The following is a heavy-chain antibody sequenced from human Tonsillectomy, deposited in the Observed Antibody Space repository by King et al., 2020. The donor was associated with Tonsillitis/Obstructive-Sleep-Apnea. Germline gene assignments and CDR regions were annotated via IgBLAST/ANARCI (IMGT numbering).Heavy chain of an antibody. CDR1: GSTFSSYA. CDR2: ISYDGSNK. J-gene: IGHJ3*02. CDR3: TRDRGSRDAFDI. D-gene: IGHD1-26*01. Sequence: QLVQSGGGVVQPGRSLRLSCAASGSTFSSYAMHWVRQAPGKGLEWVAVISYDGSNKYYADSVKGRFTISRDNSKNTLYLQMNSLRGEDTAVYYCTRDRGSRDAFDIWGQGIMVTVSS. V-gene: IGHV3-30*04.